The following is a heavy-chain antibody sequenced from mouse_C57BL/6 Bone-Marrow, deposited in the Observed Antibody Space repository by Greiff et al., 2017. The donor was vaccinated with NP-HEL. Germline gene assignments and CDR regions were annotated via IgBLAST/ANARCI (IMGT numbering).Heavy chain of an antibody. J-gene: IGHJ2*01. Sequence: QVQLQQPGAELVKPGASVKMSCKASGYTFTSYWITWVKQRPGQGLEWIEDIYPGSGSTNYNEKFKSKATLTVDTSSSTAYMQLSSLTSEDSAVYYCARPYYYGNYFDYWGQGTTLTVSS. V-gene: IGHV1-55*01. CDR1: GYTFTSYW. D-gene: IGHD1-1*01. CDR3: ARPYYYGNYFDY. CDR2: IYPGSGST.